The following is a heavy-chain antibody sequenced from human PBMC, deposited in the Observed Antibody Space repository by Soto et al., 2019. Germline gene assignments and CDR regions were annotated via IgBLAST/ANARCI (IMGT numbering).Heavy chain of an antibody. CDR2: IYYSGST. J-gene: IGHJ5*02. Sequence: NPSETLSLTCTVSGGSISSGGYYWSWIRQHPGKGLEWIGYIYYSGSTYYNPSLRSRVTISVDTSKNQFSLKLCSVTAADTAVYYCARVRRYDILTGSRWFDPWGQGTLVTVSS. CDR1: GGSISSGGYY. V-gene: IGHV4-31*03. CDR3: ARVRRYDILTGSRWFDP. D-gene: IGHD3-9*01.